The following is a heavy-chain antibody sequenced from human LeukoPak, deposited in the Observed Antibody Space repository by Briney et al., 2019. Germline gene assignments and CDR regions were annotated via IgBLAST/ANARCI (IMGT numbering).Heavy chain of an antibody. CDR3: ARELYGSGYKSYYYYYMDV. J-gene: IGHJ6*03. D-gene: IGHD3-10*01. V-gene: IGHV4-61*02. Sequence: SETLSLTCTVSGGSISSGSYYWSWIRQPAGKGLEWIGRSYTSGSTNYNPSLKSRVTISVDTSKNQFSLKLSSVTAADTAVYYCARELYGSGYKSYYYYYMDVWGKGTTVTISS. CDR1: GGSISSGSYY. CDR2: SYTSGST.